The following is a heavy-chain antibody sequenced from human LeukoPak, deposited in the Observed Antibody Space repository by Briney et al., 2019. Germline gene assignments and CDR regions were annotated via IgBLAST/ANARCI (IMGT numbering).Heavy chain of an antibody. J-gene: IGHJ4*02. CDR1: GFTFSSHA. D-gene: IGHD1-26*01. Sequence: PGGSLRLSCAASGFTFSSHAMSWVRQAPGKGLEWVSLIRGSSDVIEYADSVRGRFTISRDNSKNTLYLQMNSLRAEDTAVYYCAKDRSGYFDYWGQGTLVTVSS. V-gene: IGHV3-23*01. CDR2: IRGSSDVI. CDR3: AKDRSGYFDY.